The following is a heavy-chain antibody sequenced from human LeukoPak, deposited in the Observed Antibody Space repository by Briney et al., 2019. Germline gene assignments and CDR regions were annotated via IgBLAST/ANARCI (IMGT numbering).Heavy chain of an antibody. CDR2: ISYDGSNK. J-gene: IGHJ4*02. D-gene: IGHD4-17*01. Sequence: PGGSLRLSCAASGFTFSSYGMHWVRQAPGKGLEWVAVISYDGSNKYYADSVKGRFTISRDNSKNTLYLQMNSLRAEDTAVYYCARATNDYGDHADFHYWGQGTLVTVSS. V-gene: IGHV3-30*03. CDR3: ARATNDYGDHADFHY. CDR1: GFTFSSYG.